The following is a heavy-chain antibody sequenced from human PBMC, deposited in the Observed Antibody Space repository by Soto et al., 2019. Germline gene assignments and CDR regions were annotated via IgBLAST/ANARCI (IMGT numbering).Heavy chain of an antibody. CDR1: GGSISSYY. J-gene: IGHJ6*02. D-gene: IGHD3-10*01. CDR2: IYTSGST. Sequence: QVQLQESGPGLVKPSETLSLTCTVSGGSISSYYWSWIRQPAGKGLEWIGRIYTSGSTNYNPSLKSRVTMSVDPSKNQFSLKLSSVTAAGTAVYYCARDPWYYGSGSYFHYYYYGMDVWGQGTTVTVSS. V-gene: IGHV4-4*07. CDR3: ARDPWYYGSGSYFHYYYYGMDV.